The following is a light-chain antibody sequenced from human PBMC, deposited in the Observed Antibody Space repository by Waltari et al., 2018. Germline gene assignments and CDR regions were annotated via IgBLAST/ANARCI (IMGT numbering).Light chain of an antibody. Sequence: SSELTQDPVVSVALGQTVTITCKGRSLATFYPNWYQQRPGQAPVLVFYGKNSRPSGIPDRFSGSNSGNSASLTITGTQAEDEAAYYCNSRDTSGKHVLFGGGTKLTVL. CDR1: SLATFY. CDR2: GKN. V-gene: IGLV3-19*01. CDR3: NSRDTSGKHVL. J-gene: IGLJ2*01.